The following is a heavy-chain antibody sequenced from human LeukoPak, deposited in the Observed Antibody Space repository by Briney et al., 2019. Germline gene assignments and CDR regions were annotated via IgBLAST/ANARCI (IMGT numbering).Heavy chain of an antibody. CDR2: ISYDGSNT. J-gene: IGHJ4*02. V-gene: IGHV3-30*18. Sequence: AGGSLRLSCAASGFTFSNYGMHWVRQAPGKGLDWEAFISYDGSNTYYADSVKGRFTISRDNSKNTLYLQMNSLRTEDTAVYYCVKGYGSGSYSTDYWGQGTLITVSS. CDR1: GFTFSNYG. CDR3: VKGYGSGSYSTDY. D-gene: IGHD3-10*01.